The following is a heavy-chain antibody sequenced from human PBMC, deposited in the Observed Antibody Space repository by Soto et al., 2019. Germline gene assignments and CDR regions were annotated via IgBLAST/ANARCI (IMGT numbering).Heavy chain of an antibody. J-gene: IGHJ4*02. CDR1: GYTFTSYG. CDR3: ARAPTYSSGRSTLARESGLAADY. D-gene: IGHD6-19*01. Sequence: ASVKVSCKASGYTFTSYGISWVRQAPGQGLEWMGWISAYNGNTNYAQKLQGRVTMTTDTSTSTAYMELRSLRSDDTAVYYCARAPTYSSGRSTLARESGLAADYWGQGTLVTVSS. CDR2: ISAYNGNT. V-gene: IGHV1-18*01.